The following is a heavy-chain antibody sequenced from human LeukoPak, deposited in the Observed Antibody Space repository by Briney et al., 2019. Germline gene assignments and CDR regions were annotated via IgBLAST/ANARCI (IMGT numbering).Heavy chain of an antibody. V-gene: IGHV4-59*01. J-gene: IGHJ4*02. Sequence: SETLSLTCTVSGGSLSSYYWRWIRQPPGKGLEWIGYIYYSGSTNYNPSLKSRVTISVDTSKNQFSLKLSSVTAADTAVYFCSRAGYSYGTGYYFDYWGQGALVTVSS. CDR2: IYYSGST. CDR1: GGSLSSYY. D-gene: IGHD5-18*01. CDR3: SRAGYSYGTGYYFDY.